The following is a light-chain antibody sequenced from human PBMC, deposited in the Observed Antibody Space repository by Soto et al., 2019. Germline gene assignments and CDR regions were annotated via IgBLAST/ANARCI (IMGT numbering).Light chain of an antibody. CDR1: SSNIGAGYD. J-gene: IGLJ3*02. V-gene: IGLV1-40*01. CDR3: QSFDSGLSGSWV. CDR2: GNS. Sequence: QSVLTQPPSVSGAPGQRVTISCTGSSSNIGAGYDVHWYQQPPGTAPKLLIYGNSNRPSGVPDRFSGSKSGTSASLAITGLQAEDEADYFCQSFDSGLSGSWVFGGGTKLTVL.